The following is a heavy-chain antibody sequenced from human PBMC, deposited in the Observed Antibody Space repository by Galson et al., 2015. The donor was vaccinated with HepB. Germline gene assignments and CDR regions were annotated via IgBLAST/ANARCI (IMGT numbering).Heavy chain of an antibody. CDR2: ISSSSSTI. Sequence: SLRLSCAASGFTFSSYSMNWVRQAPGKGLEWVSYISSSSSTIYYADSVKGRFTISRDNAKNSLYLQMNSLRAEDTAVYYCARERYCGGDRHYGGSNSPIDYWDQGTLVTVSS. D-gene: IGHD2-21*01. CDR3: ARERYCGGDRHYGGSNSPIDY. V-gene: IGHV3-48*01. J-gene: IGHJ4*02. CDR1: GFTFSSYS.